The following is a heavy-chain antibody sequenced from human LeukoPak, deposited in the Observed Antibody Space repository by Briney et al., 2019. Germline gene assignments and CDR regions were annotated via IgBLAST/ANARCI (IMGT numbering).Heavy chain of an antibody. Sequence: KPSETLSLTCTVAGGSITGYYGSWIRQPAGKGLEWIGRIHASGSTNYNPSFKSRVTISVDRSNNQFYLKLASVTAADTALYHCARDLYGYASDWHGGYYFDYWGQGTLVTVSS. D-gene: IGHD5-18*01. J-gene: IGHJ4*02. CDR1: GGSITGYY. CDR2: IHASGST. V-gene: IGHV4-4*07. CDR3: ARDLYGYASDWHGGYYFDY.